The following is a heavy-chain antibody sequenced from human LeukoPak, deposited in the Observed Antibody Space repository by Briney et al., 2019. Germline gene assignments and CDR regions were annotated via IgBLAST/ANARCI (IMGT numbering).Heavy chain of an antibody. J-gene: IGHJ3*02. V-gene: IGHV1-18*01. D-gene: IGHD3-22*01. CDR2: ISAYNGYT. CDR3: ARIGQYDSSGHDAFDI. CDR1: GYTFTSYG. Sequence: ASVKVSCKASGYTFTSYGISWVRQAPGQGLEWMGWISAYNGYTKYAQKLQGRVTMTTDTSTSTAYMELRSLRSDDTAVYYCARIGQYDSSGHDAFDIWGQGTMVTVSS.